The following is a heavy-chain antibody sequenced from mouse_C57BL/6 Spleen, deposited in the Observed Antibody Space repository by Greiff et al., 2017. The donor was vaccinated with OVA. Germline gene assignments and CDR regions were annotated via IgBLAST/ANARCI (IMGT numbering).Heavy chain of an antibody. V-gene: IGHV1-69*01. CDR1: GYTFTSYW. D-gene: IGHD3-2*02. CDR2: IDPSDSYT. CDR3: ARWAQATGFAY. Sequence: QVQLQQPGAELVMPGASVKLSCKASGYTFTSYWMHWVKQRPGQGLEWIGEIDPSDSYTNYNQKFKGKSTFTVDKSSSTAYMQLSSLTSEDSAVYYCARWAQATGFAYWGQGTLVTVSA. J-gene: IGHJ3*01.